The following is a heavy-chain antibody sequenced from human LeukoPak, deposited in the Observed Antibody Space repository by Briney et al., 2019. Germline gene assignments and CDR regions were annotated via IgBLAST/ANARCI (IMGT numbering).Heavy chain of an antibody. Sequence: GGSLRLSCAASGFTFSSYSMNWVRQAPGKGLEWVLAISGSGGSTYYADSVKGRFTISRDSSKNTLYLQMNSLRAEDTAVYYCAKVPSSGLELTYDAFDIWGQGTMVTVSS. CDR1: GFTFSSYS. D-gene: IGHD6-19*01. J-gene: IGHJ3*02. CDR3: AKVPSSGLELTYDAFDI. V-gene: IGHV3-23*01. CDR2: ISGSGGST.